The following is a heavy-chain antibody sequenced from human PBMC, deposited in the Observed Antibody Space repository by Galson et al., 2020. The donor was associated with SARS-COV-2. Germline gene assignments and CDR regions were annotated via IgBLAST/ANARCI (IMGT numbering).Heavy chain of an antibody. D-gene: IGHD3-10*01. J-gene: IGHJ1*01. CDR2: ISSSSVHR. CDR3: AKDEEFGELHS. CDR1: GFTFSNYN. V-gene: IGHV3-21*01. Sequence: GESLKISCSASGFTFSNYNMNWVRQVPGKGLEWVSSISSSSVHRYYAESVKGRFTISRDNDRNTLFLEMKSLRAEDTAVYYCAKDEEFGELHSWGQGTLVTVSS.